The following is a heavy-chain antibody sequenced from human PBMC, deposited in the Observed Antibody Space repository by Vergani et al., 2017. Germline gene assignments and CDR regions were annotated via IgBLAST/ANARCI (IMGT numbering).Heavy chain of an antibody. CDR3: ARHNLWGNSQTGIDF. V-gene: IGHV4-38-2*01. Sequence: QVQLQESGPGLVKPSETLSLTCAVSGYSISSGSYWAWIRQPPGKGLGWIGSTFHSGTTHYNPSIESLVTISVDTSRNHFSLRLSSATAADTAVYYCARHNLWGNSQTGIDFWGLGTLVIVSS. D-gene: IGHD4-23*01. CDR1: GYSISSGSY. CDR2: TFHSGTT. J-gene: IGHJ4*02.